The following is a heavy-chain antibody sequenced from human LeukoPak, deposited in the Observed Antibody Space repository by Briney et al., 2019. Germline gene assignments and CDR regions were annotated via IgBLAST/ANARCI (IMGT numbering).Heavy chain of an antibody. D-gene: IGHD2/OR15-2a*01. CDR3: ARDFSAAFDI. J-gene: IGHJ3*02. Sequence: SETLSLTCTVSGGSFGNYYWSWIRQPPGKGLEWVGYIYDSGTTNYNPSLKSRVTISVDTATNQFSLKLRSVTAADTAVYYCARDFSAAFDIWGQGTMVTVSS. CDR2: IYDSGTT. CDR1: GGSFGNYY. V-gene: IGHV4-59*01.